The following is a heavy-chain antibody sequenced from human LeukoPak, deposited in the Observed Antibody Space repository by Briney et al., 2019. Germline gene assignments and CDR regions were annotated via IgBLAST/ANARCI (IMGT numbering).Heavy chain of an antibody. V-gene: IGHV3-7*01. CDR2: IKHDGSEK. CDR3: ATDRGWRTSGYYLYYFEY. Sequence: GGSLRLSCAASGFIFTNYFMSWVRQAPGKGLEWVASIKHDGSEKYFVDSVRGRFTISRDNTMNSLYLQMSSLRAEDTAVYYCATDRGWRTSGYYLYYFEYWGQGTLVTYSS. J-gene: IGHJ4*02. D-gene: IGHD3-3*01. CDR1: GFIFTNYF.